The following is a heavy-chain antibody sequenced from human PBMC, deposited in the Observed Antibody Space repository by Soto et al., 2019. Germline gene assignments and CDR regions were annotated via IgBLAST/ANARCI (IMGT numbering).Heavy chain of an antibody. D-gene: IGHD3-22*01. CDR2: IYDSGTT. V-gene: IGHV4-30-4*02. CDR1: GGSISSGDYY. CDR3: AGTRLLLSGHYYYGMDV. Sequence: SETLSLTCTVSGGSISSGDYYWGWMRQPPGQGLEGIGNIYDSGTTFYNPSLASRISISVDTSKNQFSLKLSSVTAADTAVYYCAGTRLLLSGHYYYGMDVWGQGTTVTVSS. J-gene: IGHJ6*02.